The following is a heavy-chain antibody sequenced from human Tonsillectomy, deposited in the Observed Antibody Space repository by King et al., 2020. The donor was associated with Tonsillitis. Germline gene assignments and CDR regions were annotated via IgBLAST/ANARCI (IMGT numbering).Heavy chain of an antibody. CDR3: ARDERRYCSDTNCLYFDY. D-gene: IGHD2-2*01. V-gene: IGHV1-18*04. CDR1: GYAFSTYG. J-gene: IGHJ4*02. CDR2: FTAYTGDT. Sequence: QLVQSGVEVKKPGASVKVSCKASGYAFSTYGISWVRQAPGQGLDWLGWFTAYTGDTTSPPKLQGRITMTTDTSTSTAYMELRSLRSDDTAVYYCARDERRYCSDTNCLYFDYWGQGTLVTVSS.